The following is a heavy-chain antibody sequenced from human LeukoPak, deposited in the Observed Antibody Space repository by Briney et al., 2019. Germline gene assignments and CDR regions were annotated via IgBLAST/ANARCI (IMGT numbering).Heavy chain of an antibody. CDR2: ISYDGSNK. Sequence: GRSLRLSCAASGFTFSSYAMHWVRQAPGKGLEWVAVISYDGSNKYYADSVKGRFTISRDNSKNTLYLQMNNLRAEDTAVYYCARDPRLSMVRGVISGFDYWGQGTLVTVSS. CDR1: GFTFSSYA. D-gene: IGHD3-10*01. CDR3: ARDPRLSMVRGVISGFDY. J-gene: IGHJ4*02. V-gene: IGHV3-30*04.